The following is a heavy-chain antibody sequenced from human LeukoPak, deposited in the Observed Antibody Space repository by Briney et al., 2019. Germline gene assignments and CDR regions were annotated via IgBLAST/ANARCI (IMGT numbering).Heavy chain of an antibody. J-gene: IGHJ4*02. CDR2: IYFSGST. CDR1: GDSIRSSNYY. D-gene: IGHD3-22*01. V-gene: IGHV4-39*07. Sequence: SETLSLTCNVPGDSIRSSNYYWGWTRQPPGKGLEWIGSIYFSGSTYYNPSLKSRVTISVDTSKSQFSLKVSSVTAADTAVYYCARVNYYDSSGLDYWGQGTLVTVS. CDR3: ARVNYYDSSGLDY.